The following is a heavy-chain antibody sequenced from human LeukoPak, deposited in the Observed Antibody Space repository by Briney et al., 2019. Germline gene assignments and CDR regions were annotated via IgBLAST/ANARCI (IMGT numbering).Heavy chain of an antibody. V-gene: IGHV1-2*02. Sequence: PSVKVSCKASGYSFTDYYIHWVRQAPGQGLEWMGWNKANSGDTNYAQKFKGRVTMTRDTSISTAYMELSSLRSDDTAVYFCARKAEGQPVDYWGQGTLVAVSS. D-gene: IGHD6-6*01. J-gene: IGHJ4*02. CDR1: GYSFTDYY. CDR3: ARKAEGQPVDY. CDR2: NKANSGDT.